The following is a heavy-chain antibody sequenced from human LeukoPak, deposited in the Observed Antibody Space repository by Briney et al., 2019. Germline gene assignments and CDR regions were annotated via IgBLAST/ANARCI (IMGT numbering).Heavy chain of an antibody. V-gene: IGHV4-34*01. CDR3: ARDLSYYDFWSGYYVGGYYYGMDV. CDR1: GGSFSGYY. CDR2: INHSGST. J-gene: IGHJ6*02. Sequence: SETLSLTCAVYGGSFSGYYWSWIRQPPGKGLEWIGEINHSGSTNYNPSLKSRVTISVDTSRNQFSLKLSSVTAADTAVYYCARDLSYYDFWSGYYVGGYYYGMDVWGQGTTVTVSS. D-gene: IGHD3-3*01.